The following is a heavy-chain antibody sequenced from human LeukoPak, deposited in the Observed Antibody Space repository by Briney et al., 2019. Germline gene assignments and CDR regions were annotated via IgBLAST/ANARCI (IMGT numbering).Heavy chain of an antibody. D-gene: IGHD3-10*01. J-gene: IGHJ5*02. CDR1: GGSIRSSDYY. V-gene: IGHV4-39*07. CDR2: IYDSGST. CDR3: AREVYGSGTRGNWFDP. Sequence: SETLSLTCTVSGGSIRSSDYYWGWIRQPPGMGWEWIGSIYDSGSTYYNPSLKSRLTISVDTSKNQFSLKLNSVTAADTAVYYCAREVYGSGTRGNWFDPWGQGTLVTVSS.